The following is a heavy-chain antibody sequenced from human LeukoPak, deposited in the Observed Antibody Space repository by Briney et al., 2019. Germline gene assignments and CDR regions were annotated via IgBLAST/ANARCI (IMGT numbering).Heavy chain of an antibody. CDR1: EFTFSSYW. CDR3: ARDPGIAAAGYYYYYYMDV. Sequence: GGSLRLSCGASEFTFSSYWMSWVRQAPGKGLEWVANIKGDGSEQYYVDSVKGRFTVSRDNAKNSLYLQMNSLRAEDTAVYYCARDPGIAAAGYYYYYYMDVWGKGTTVTVSS. V-gene: IGHV3-7*01. D-gene: IGHD6-13*01. J-gene: IGHJ6*03. CDR2: IKGDGSEQ.